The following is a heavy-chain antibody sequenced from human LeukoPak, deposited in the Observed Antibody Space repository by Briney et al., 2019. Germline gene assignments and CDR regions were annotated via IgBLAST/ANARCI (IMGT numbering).Heavy chain of an antibody. Sequence: SETLSLTCTVSGGSISSSSYYWGWIRQPPGKGLEWIGSLYYSGSTYYKPSLKSRVTISLDTSKNQFSLRLSSVTAADTALYYCASTYYDVLTTLHNWGQGTLVTVSS. CDR2: LYYSGST. CDR3: ASTYYDVLTTLHN. D-gene: IGHD3-9*01. CDR1: GGSISSSSYY. V-gene: IGHV4-39*01. J-gene: IGHJ4*02.